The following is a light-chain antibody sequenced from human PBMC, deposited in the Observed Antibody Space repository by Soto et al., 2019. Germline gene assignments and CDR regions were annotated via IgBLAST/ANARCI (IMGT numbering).Light chain of an antibody. V-gene: IGKV3D-20*02. J-gene: IGKJ5*01. CDR3: YHRRNWHIIT. CDR1: QSVSSAY. CDR2: DAS. Sequence: EIVLTQSPGTLSLSPGKRATLSCRASQSVSSAYIAWYQQKPGQAPRRLIYDASTRATGIPDRFRGSGCGTDFTLTISSLGPEDYEVYYCYHRRNWHIITFGQGTRLEIK.